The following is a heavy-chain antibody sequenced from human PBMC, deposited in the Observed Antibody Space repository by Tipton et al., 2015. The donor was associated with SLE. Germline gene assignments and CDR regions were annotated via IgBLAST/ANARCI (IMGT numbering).Heavy chain of an antibody. V-gene: IGHV3-74*01. CDR1: GFTFSRYW. CDR2: INIDGRDV. D-gene: IGHD6-19*01. J-gene: IGHJ6*02. CDR3: ATDQSVAGPTTMDV. Sequence: SLRLSCAASGFTFSRYWMHWVRQAPGKGLVWVSRINIDGRDVKYADPVKGRFTTSRDNAKSTLYLQMNSLRDDNTGVYYCATDQSVAGPTTMDVWGQGTTVIVSS.